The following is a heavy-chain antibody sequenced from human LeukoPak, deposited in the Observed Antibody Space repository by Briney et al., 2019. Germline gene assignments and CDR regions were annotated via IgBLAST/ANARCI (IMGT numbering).Heavy chain of an antibody. Sequence: SVKVSCKASGGTFSSYAISWVRQAPGQGLEWMGGIIPIFGTANYAQKFQGRVTITTDESTSTAYMELSSLRSEDTAVYYCAREKDFYYNGSGSPLDAFDIWGQGTMVTVSS. D-gene: IGHD3-10*01. CDR3: AREKDFYYNGSGSPLDAFDI. V-gene: IGHV1-69*05. CDR2: IIPIFGTA. CDR1: GGTFSSYA. J-gene: IGHJ3*02.